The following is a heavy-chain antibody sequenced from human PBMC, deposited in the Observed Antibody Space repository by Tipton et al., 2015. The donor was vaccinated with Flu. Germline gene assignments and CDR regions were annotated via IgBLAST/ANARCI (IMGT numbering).Heavy chain of an antibody. V-gene: IGHV4-4*07. CDR1: GGSLSSYY. CDR2: IYHSGST. D-gene: IGHD2-8*02. CDR3: ARRDCAGGICYSRVYDAFDI. Sequence: TLSLTCTVSGGSLSSYYWSWIRQPAGKGLEWIGSIYHSGSTYYSPSLKSRVTISVDTSKNQFSLKLGSVTAGDTAVYYCARRDCAGGICYSRVYDAFDIWGQGTLVTVSS. J-gene: IGHJ3*02.